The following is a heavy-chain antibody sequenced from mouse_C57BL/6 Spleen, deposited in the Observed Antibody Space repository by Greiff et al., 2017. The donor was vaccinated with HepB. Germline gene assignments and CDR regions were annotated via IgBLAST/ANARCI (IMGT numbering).Heavy chain of an antibody. CDR3: ASPLLYWYFDV. CDR1: GYSFTDYN. Sequence: LVEPGASVKISCKASGYSFTDYNMNWVKQSNGKSLEWIGVINPNYGTTSYNQKFKGKATLTVDQSSSTAYMQLNSLTSEDSAVYYCASPLLYWYFDVWGTGTTVTVSS. D-gene: IGHD2-10*01. CDR2: INPNYGTT. J-gene: IGHJ1*03. V-gene: IGHV1-39*01.